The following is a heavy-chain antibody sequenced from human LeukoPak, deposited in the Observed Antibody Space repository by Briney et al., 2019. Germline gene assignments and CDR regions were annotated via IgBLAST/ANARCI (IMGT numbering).Heavy chain of an antibody. Sequence: PGGSLRLSCAASGSTFSSYGMHWVRQAPGKGLEWVAFIRYDGSNKYYADSVKGRFTISRDNSKNTLYLQMNSLRAEDTAVYYCAKDRPDIVVVPAAIAGNDYWGQGTLVTVSS. D-gene: IGHD2-2*02. J-gene: IGHJ4*02. CDR2: IRYDGSNK. CDR1: GSTFSSYG. CDR3: AKDRPDIVVVPAAIAGNDY. V-gene: IGHV3-30*02.